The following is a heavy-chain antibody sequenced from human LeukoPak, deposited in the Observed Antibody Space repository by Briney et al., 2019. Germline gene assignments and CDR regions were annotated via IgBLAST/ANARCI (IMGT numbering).Heavy chain of an antibody. J-gene: IGHJ4*02. CDR3: ARDFEIGPDYSDTSGFDY. CDR1: GDSISSGDYY. Sequence: PSETLSLTCTVSGDSISSGDYYWSWIRQPPGKGLEWIGSIYHSGTPYFNPSLRSRVTILVDTSKNQFSLNLRSVTAADTAVYYCARDFEIGPDYSDTSGFDYWGQGTLVTVSS. CDR2: IYHSGTP. V-gene: IGHV4-38-2*02. D-gene: IGHD3-22*01.